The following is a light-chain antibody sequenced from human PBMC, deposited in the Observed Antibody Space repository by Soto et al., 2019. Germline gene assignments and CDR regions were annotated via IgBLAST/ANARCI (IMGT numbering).Light chain of an antibody. CDR3: QQSHNFPYS. J-gene: IGKJ2*01. CDR1: QSISNF. CDR2: AAS. Sequence: DIHMNQSPSSLSASVGDRVTITCRASQSISNFLNWFHQKPGKAPKLLIYAASSLESGVPSRFSGSGSGTDFTLTISRLQPEDFATYYCQQSHNFPYSYVQGETMEI. V-gene: IGKV1-39*01.